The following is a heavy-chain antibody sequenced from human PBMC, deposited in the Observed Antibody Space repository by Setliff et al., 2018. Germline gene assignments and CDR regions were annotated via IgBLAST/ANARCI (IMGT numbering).Heavy chain of an antibody. Sequence: SETLSLTCAVYGGSFSGYYWSWIRQPPGKGLEWIGEINHSGSTNYNPSLKSRVTISVDTSKNQFSLKLSSVTAADTAVYYCAGEVQGFDPWGQGTLVTVSS. CDR3: AGEVQGFDP. V-gene: IGHV4-34*01. CDR2: INHSGST. CDR1: GGSFSGYY. J-gene: IGHJ5*02.